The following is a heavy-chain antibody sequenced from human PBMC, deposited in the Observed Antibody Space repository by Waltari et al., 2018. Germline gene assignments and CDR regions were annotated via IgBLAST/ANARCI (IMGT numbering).Heavy chain of an antibody. CDR3: ARRGDVYNYGLNT. Sequence: EVQLVESGGGLVQPGGSLRLSCTVSGFTFSNYNMNWVRQAPGKGLEWVSYISSSGRIKYYTDSVKGRFTISRDNAKNSLYLQMNSLRAEDTAVYYCARRGDVYNYGLNTWGQGTLVTVSS. D-gene: IGHD5-12*01. CDR2: ISSSGRIK. J-gene: IGHJ5*02. V-gene: IGHV3-48*04. CDR1: GFTFSNYN.